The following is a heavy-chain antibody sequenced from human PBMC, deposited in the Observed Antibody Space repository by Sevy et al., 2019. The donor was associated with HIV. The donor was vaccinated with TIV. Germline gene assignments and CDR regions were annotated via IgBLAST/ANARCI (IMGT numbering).Heavy chain of an antibody. D-gene: IGHD2-8*01. CDR3: ARDKPQGVVIIPGSMWGGVDY. CDR2: ISAYSGDT. J-gene: IGHJ4*02. CDR1: GYTFKTYG. V-gene: IGHV1-18*01. Sequence: ASVKVSCKTFGYTFKTYGISWVRQAPGQGLEWMGWISAYSGDTNFAQKFQGRVTMTTDTSTSTAYMELSSLRSDDTAVLFRARDKPQGVVIIPGSMWGGVDYWGQGTVVTVS.